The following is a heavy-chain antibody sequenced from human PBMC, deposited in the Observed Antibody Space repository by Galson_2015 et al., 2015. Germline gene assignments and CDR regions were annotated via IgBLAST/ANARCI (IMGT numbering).Heavy chain of an antibody. CDR1: GFTFSSYA. V-gene: IGHV3-23*01. J-gene: IGHJ6*02. Sequence: SLRLSCAASGFTFSSYAMSWVRQAPGKGLEWVSAISGSGGSTYYADSVKGRFTISRDNSKNTLSLQMNSLRAEDTAVYYCAKAGGLGLQYSALNYYGMDVWGQGTTVTVSS. D-gene: IGHD4-11*01. CDR2: ISGSGGST. CDR3: AKAGGLGLQYSALNYYGMDV.